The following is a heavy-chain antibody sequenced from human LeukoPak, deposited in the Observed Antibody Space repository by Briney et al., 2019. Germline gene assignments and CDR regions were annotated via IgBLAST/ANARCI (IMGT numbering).Heavy chain of an antibody. CDR3: AKSGYNRFDY. CDR1: GFTFSSSA. V-gene: IGHV3-23*01. Sequence: GGSLRHSCAASGFTFSSSAMSWVRQAPAKGLEWVSNISGSGSGGSTYYADSVKGRFTISRDNSKNTLYLQMNSLRAEDTAVYYCAKSGYNRFDYWGQGTLVTVSS. CDR2: ISGSGSGGST. J-gene: IGHJ4*02. D-gene: IGHD5-24*01.